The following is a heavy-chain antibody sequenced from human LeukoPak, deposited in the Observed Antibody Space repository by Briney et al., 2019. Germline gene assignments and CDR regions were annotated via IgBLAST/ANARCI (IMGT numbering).Heavy chain of an antibody. CDR2: IWYDGSNK. Sequence: GRSLRLSYAASGFTFSSYGMHWVRQAPGKGLEWVAVIWYDGSNKYYADSVKGRFTISRDNSKNTLYLQMNSLRAEDTAIYYCARAPEGGFDPWGQGTLVTVSS. CDR3: ARAPEGGFDP. CDR1: GFTFSSYG. J-gene: IGHJ5*02. V-gene: IGHV3-33*01. D-gene: IGHD1-26*01.